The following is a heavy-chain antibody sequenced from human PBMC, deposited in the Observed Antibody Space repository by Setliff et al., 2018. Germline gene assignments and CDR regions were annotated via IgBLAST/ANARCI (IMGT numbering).Heavy chain of an antibody. CDR1: GGSFSKYA. CDR3: TRDGLYHSSDYYGNWFDP. Sequence: GASVKVSCKASGGSFSKYAISWVRQAPGQGPEWMGGIIPMYGSTIYAQKFKGRVTFTADESTNTAYMEMHSLTSADTAVYYCTRDGLYHSSDYYGNWFDPWGQGTLVTVSS. V-gene: IGHV1-69*13. J-gene: IGHJ5*02. CDR2: IIPMYGST. D-gene: IGHD3-22*01.